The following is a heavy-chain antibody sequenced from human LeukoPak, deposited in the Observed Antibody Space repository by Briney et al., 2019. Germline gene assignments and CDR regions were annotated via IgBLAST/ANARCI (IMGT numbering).Heavy chain of an antibody. D-gene: IGHD5-24*01. V-gene: IGHV3-48*03. CDR1: GFTFNRNA. CDR3: ARDERWLQFNAFDI. CDR2: ISSSGSTI. J-gene: IGHJ3*02. Sequence: GGSLRLSCAASGFTFNRNAISWVRQAPGKGLEWVSYISSSGSTIYYADSVKGRFTISRDNAKNSLYLQMNSLRAEDTAVYYCARDERWLQFNAFDIWGQGTMVTVSS.